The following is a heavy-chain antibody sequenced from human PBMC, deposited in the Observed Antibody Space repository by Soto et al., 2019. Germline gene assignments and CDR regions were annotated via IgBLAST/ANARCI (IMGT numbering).Heavy chain of an antibody. Sequence: XESLRLSFAASGFTFSSYGMHWVRQAPGKGLEWVAVISYDGSNKYYADSVKGRFTISRDNSKNTLYLQMNSLRAEDTAVYYCAKVPLEMATIHYGMDVRGQGTTVTVSS. J-gene: IGHJ6*02. CDR3: AKVPLEMATIHYGMDV. V-gene: IGHV3-30*18. CDR2: ISYDGSNK. D-gene: IGHD5-12*01. CDR1: GFTFSSYG.